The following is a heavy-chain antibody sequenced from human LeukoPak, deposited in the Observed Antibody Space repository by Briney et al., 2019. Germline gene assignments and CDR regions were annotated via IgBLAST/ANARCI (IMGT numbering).Heavy chain of an antibody. CDR1: GFTFSSYS. J-gene: IGHJ5*02. CDR3: ARVSYSSGSKYWFDP. CDR2: ISSSSSYI. D-gene: IGHD6-19*01. Sequence: GGSLRLSCAASGFTFSSYSMNWVRQAPGKGLEWVSSISSSSSYIYYADSVKGRFTISRDNAKNSLYLQMNSLRAEDPAVYYCARVSYSSGSKYWFDPWGQGTLVTVSS. V-gene: IGHV3-21*01.